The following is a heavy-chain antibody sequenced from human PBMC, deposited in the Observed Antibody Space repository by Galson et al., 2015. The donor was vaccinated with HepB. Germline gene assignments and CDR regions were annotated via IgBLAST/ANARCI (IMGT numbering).Heavy chain of an antibody. D-gene: IGHD6-13*01. V-gene: IGHV4-39*01. CDR3: VPDSGLAAAGTR. Sequence: SETLSLTCTVSGGSISSSSYYWGWIRQPPGKGLEWIGSIYYSGSTYYNPSLKSRVTISVDTSKNQFSLKLSSVTAADTAVYYCVPDSGLAAAGTRWGQGTLVTVSS. J-gene: IGHJ4*02. CDR1: GGSISSSSYY. CDR2: IYYSGST.